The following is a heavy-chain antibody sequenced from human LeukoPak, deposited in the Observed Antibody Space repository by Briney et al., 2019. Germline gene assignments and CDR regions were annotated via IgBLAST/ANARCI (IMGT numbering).Heavy chain of an antibody. Sequence: SQTPSLTCSVSGDSISSDGYSWTWIRQPPGKGLEWIGYISYSGSTNYNPSLKSRVTISIDTSKNQFSLKLRSVTAADTAIYYCARQGYDILTGYIDAFDIWGQGTMVTVSS. CDR3: ARQGYDILTGYIDAFDI. D-gene: IGHD3-9*01. V-gene: IGHV4-61*08. CDR1: GDSISSDGYS. CDR2: ISYSGST. J-gene: IGHJ3*02.